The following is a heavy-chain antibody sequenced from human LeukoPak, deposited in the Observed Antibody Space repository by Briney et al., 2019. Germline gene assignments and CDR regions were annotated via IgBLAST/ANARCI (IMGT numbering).Heavy chain of an antibody. CDR2: IYHSGST. Sequence: SETLSLTCTVSGGSISSYYWSWIRQPPGKGLEWIGYIYHSGSTNYNPSLKSRVTISVDTSKNQFSLKLSSVTAADTAVYYCARAKYAAFFGYWGQGTLVTVSS. J-gene: IGHJ4*02. V-gene: IGHV4-59*01. CDR1: GGSISSYY. D-gene: IGHD2-2*01. CDR3: ARAKYAAFFGY.